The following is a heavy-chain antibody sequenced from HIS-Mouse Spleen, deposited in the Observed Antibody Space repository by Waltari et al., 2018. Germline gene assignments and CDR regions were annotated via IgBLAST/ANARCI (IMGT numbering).Heavy chain of an antibody. CDR3: AKDKHHAFDY. J-gene: IGHJ4*02. V-gene: IGHV3-30*18. Sequence: QVQLVESGGGVVQPGRSLRLSSADSGFTFSSYGMHWVRQASGKGLEWVAVISYDGSNKYYADSVKGRFTISRDNSKNTLYLQMNSLRAEDTAVYYCAKDKHHAFDYWGQGTLVTVSS. CDR2: ISYDGSNK. CDR1: GFTFSSYG.